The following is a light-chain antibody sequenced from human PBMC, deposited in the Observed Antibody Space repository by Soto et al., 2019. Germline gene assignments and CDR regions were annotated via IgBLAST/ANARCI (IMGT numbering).Light chain of an antibody. V-gene: IGKV3-11*01. CDR1: PSVTNY. J-gene: IGKJ5*01. Sequence: IVLTQSPATLSLSPGERATLSCRASPSVTNYLAWYQQKPGQPPRLLIYGAFNRAAGIPARFSGSGSGTDFTLTISSLEPEDSAVYYCQQRNTWPPVTFGQGTRLEIK. CDR2: GAF. CDR3: QQRNTWPPVT.